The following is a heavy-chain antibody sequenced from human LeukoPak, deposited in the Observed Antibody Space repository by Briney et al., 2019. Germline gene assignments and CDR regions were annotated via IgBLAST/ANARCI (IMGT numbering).Heavy chain of an antibody. CDR2: ISAYNGNT. D-gene: IGHD3-10*01. J-gene: IGHJ4*02. CDR3: ARAGMVRGANFDY. V-gene: IGHV1-18*01. Sequence: ASVKVSCKASGYTFTSYGISWVRQAPGQGLEWMGWISAYNGNTNYAQKLQGRVTMTTDTSTSTVYMELSSLRSEDTAVYYCARAGMVRGANFDYWGQGTLVTVSS. CDR1: GYTFTSYG.